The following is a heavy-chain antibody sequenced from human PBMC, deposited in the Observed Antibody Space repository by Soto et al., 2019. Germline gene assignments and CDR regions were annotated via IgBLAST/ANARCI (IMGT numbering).Heavy chain of an antibody. CDR3: ARVIGRYFDRFSPRGYYGMDV. J-gene: IGHJ6*02. CDR1: GFTFSSYS. V-gene: IGHV3-21*01. D-gene: IGHD3-9*01. CDR2: ISSSSSYI. Sequence: EVQLVESGGGLVKPGGSLRLSCAASGFTFSSYSMNWVRQAPGKGLEWVSSISSSSSYIYYADSVKGRFTISRDNAKNSLYLQMNSLRAEDTAVYYCARVIGRYFDRFSPRGYYGMDVWGQGTTVTVSS.